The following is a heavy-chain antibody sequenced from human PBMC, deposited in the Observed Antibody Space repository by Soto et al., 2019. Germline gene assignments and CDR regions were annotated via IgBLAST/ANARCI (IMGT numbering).Heavy chain of an antibody. D-gene: IGHD6-19*01. V-gene: IGHV3-7*03. CDR2: IRKDGSEK. CDR1: GFSISSYW. J-gene: IGHJ4*02. Sequence: EVQLVESGGGLVQPGGSLRLSCAASGFSISSYWMNWVRQAPGKGLEWVAIIRKDGSEKYYVDSVKGRFTISRDNAKNSLSLQMNSPRDDDTAVDYCAGGSGWLSDYWGRGTLVTVSS. CDR3: AGGSGWLSDY.